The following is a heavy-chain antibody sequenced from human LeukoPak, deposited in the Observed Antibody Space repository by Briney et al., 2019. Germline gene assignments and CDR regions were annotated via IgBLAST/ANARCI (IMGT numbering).Heavy chain of an antibody. CDR1: GGSFSGYY. J-gene: IGHJ4*02. CDR3: ARGLYCSSTSCYPVDY. D-gene: IGHD2-2*01. Sequence: PSETLSLTCAVYGGSFSGYYWSWIRQPPGKGLEWIGEINHSGSTNYNPSLKSRVTISVDTSKNQFSLKLSSVTAADTAVYYYARGLYCSSTSCYPVDYWGQGTLVTVSS. CDR2: INHSGST. V-gene: IGHV4-34*01.